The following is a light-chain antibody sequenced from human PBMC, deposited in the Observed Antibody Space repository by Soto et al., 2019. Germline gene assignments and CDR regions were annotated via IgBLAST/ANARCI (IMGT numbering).Light chain of an antibody. CDR2: GAY. J-gene: IGKJ5*01. Sequence: IVMTQSPPTLSVSLGERDTLSCRASQSVSSNLAWYQQKPGQAPRLLIYGAYTRATGIPARFSGSGSGTEFTLTISSLQSEDFAVYYCQQYNNWPPQITFGQGTRLEIK. V-gene: IGKV3-15*01. CDR3: QQYNNWPPQIT. CDR1: QSVSSN.